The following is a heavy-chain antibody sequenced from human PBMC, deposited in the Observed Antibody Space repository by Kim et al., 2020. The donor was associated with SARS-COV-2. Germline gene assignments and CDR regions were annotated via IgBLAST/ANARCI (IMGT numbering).Heavy chain of an antibody. CDR3: AKVRNAVTTAASNY. Sequence: ADSVKGRFTISRDKSKNTVYLQMNSLRAEDTAVYYCAKVRNAVTTAASNYWGQGTLVTVSS. J-gene: IGHJ4*02. D-gene: IGHD4-17*01. V-gene: IGHV3-23*01.